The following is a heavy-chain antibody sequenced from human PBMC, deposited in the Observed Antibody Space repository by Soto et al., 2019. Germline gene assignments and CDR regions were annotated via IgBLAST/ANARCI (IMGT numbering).Heavy chain of an antibody. D-gene: IGHD3-22*01. CDR2: ISGSGGST. CDR1: GFTFSSYA. Sequence: GGSLRLSCAASGFTFSSYAMSWVRQAPGKGLEWVSAISGSGGSTYYADSVKGRFTISRDNSKNTLYLQMNSLRAEDTAVYYCARKKKALTTQDAFDIWGQGTMVTVSS. J-gene: IGHJ3*02. V-gene: IGHV3-23*01. CDR3: ARKKKALTTQDAFDI.